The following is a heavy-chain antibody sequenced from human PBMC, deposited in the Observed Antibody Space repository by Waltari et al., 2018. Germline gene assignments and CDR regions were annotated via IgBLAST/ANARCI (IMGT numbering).Heavy chain of an antibody. D-gene: IGHD1-26*01. CDR2: INPDGRST. V-gene: IGHV3-74*01. J-gene: IGHJ4*02. CDR3: VRRNFRGEDVVGPTVDY. Sequence: EVQLVESGGGLVQPGGSLRLSCAASGFTFSSCWMHWVRQAPGKGLVWVSRINPDGRSTNYADSVKGRFTISRDNAKNTLFLQMNSLRAEDTAIYYCVRRNFRGEDVVGPTVDYWGQGTLVTVSS. CDR1: GFTFSSCW.